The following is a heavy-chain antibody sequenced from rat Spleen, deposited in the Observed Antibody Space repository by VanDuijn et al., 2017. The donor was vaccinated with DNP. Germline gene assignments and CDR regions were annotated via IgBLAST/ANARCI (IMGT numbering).Heavy chain of an antibody. CDR1: GFTFSDYY. J-gene: IGHJ4*01. D-gene: IGHD1-3*01. V-gene: IGHV5-20*01. CDR2: INYDGGTA. Sequence: EVQLVESGGGLVQPGKSLKLSCAASGFTFSDYYMAWVRQAPTKGLDWVAYINYDGGTAYNGDSVKGRFTISRDDGKSSLYLQMNSLQSEDTATYYCARLRTVATAYYGMDAWGQGSSVTVSS. CDR3: ARLRTVATAYYGMDA.